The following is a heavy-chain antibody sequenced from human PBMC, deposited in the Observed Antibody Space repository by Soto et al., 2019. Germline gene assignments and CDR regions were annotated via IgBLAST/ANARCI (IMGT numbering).Heavy chain of an antibody. CDR3: ARAQGSGSLVS. Sequence: KPSETLSLTCTVSGGSISSGDYYWSWIRQPPGKGLEWIGYIYYSGSTYYNPSLKSRVTISVDASKNQFSLKLSSVTAADTAVYYCARAQGSGSLVSWGQGTLVTVSS. J-gene: IGHJ4*02. V-gene: IGHV4-30-4*01. D-gene: IGHD3-10*01. CDR1: GGSISSGDYY. CDR2: IYYSGST.